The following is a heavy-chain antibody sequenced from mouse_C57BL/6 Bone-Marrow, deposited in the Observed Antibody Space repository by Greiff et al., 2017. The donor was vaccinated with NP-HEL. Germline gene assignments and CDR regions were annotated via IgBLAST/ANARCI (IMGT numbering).Heavy chain of an antibody. CDR1: GYTFTGYW. J-gene: IGHJ3*01. CDR2: ILPGSGST. Sequence: VQLQQSGAELMKPGASVKLSCKATGYTFTGYWIEWVKQRPGHGLEWIGEILPGSGSTNYNEKFKGKATFTADTSSNTAYMQLSSLTTEDSAIYDCAREGIYYDYDGWFAYWGQGTLVTVSA. D-gene: IGHD2-4*01. V-gene: IGHV1-9*01. CDR3: AREGIYYDYDGWFAY.